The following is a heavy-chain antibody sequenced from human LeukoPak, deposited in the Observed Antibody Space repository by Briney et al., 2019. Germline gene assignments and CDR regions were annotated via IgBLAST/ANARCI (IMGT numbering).Heavy chain of an antibody. D-gene: IGHD3-22*01. J-gene: IGHJ4*02. CDR1: GGSISSGDYY. V-gene: IGHV4-30-4*01. CDR3: ARDRRGYYDSSGYYYFFDY. CDR2: IYYSGST. Sequence: SQTLSLTCTVSGGSISSGDYYWSWIRQPPGKGLEWIVYIYYSGSTYYNPSLKSRVTISVDMSKNQFSLRLSSVTAADTAVYYCARDRRGYYDSSGYYYFFDYWGQGTLVTVSS.